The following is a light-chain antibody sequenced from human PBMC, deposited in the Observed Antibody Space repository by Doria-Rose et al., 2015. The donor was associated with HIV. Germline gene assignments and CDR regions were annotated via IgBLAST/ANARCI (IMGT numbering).Light chain of an antibody. J-gene: IGKJ3*01. CDR1: QSLLYTSKHY. Sequence: DIRVTQSPESLGMSLGERATLNCQSNQSLLYTSKHYSAWYQQKPGQPPKLLIYWASTRQSGVPARFSGSGSGTDFTLTISSLEAEDVAVYYCQQYYDTPSFGPGTTVDIK. CDR2: WAS. V-gene: IGKV4-1*01. CDR3: QQYYDTPS.